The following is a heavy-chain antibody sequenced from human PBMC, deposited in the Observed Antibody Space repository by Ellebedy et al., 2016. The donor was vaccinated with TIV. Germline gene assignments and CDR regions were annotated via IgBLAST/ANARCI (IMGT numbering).Heavy chain of an antibody. Sequence: GGSLRLXXAASGFTFSNYWMTWVRQAPGKGLEWVANMKQDGSEKYYVDSVKGRFTISRDNAKNSLYLQMNSLRAEDTAVYYCARDRSDYSNYVHYYYYMDVWGKGTTVTVSS. V-gene: IGHV3-7*01. J-gene: IGHJ6*03. D-gene: IGHD4-11*01. CDR3: ARDRSDYSNYVHYYYYMDV. CDR1: GFTFSNYW. CDR2: MKQDGSEK.